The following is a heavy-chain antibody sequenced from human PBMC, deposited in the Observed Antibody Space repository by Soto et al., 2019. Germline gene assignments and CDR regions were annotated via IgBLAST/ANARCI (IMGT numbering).Heavy chain of an antibody. CDR3: ARAMVRGVIITSYYYGMDV. CDR1: GFTFSSYS. CDR2: ISSSSSYI. J-gene: IGHJ6*02. D-gene: IGHD3-10*01. Sequence: PGGSLRLSCAASGFTFSSYSMNWVRQAPGKGLEWVSSISSSSSYIYYADSVKGRFTISRDNAKNSLYLQMNSLRAEDTAVYYCARAMVRGVIITSYYYGMDVWGQGTTVTVSS. V-gene: IGHV3-21*01.